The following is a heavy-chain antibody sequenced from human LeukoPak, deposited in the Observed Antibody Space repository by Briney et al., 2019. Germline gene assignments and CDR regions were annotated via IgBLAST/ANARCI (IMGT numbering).Heavy chain of an antibody. V-gene: IGHV4-39*01. CDR3: ARRTMVRGVIHTIDY. D-gene: IGHD3-10*01. Sequence: SETLSLTCTVSGGSISSSSYYWGWIRQPPGKGLEWIGSIYYSGSTYYNPSLKSRVTISVDTSKNQFSLKLSSVTAADTAVYYCARRTMVRGVIHTIDYWGQGTLVTISS. CDR1: GGSISSSSYY. J-gene: IGHJ4*02. CDR2: IYYSGST.